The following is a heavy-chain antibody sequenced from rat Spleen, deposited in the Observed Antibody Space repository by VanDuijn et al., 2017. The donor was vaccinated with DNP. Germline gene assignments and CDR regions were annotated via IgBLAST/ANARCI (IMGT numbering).Heavy chain of an antibody. D-gene: IGHD1-1*01. J-gene: IGHJ3*01. CDR3: TIYYYSGDNWFGY. Sequence: EVQLVESGGDSVQPGRSLKLSCAASGFTFSDYYMAWVRQAPTKGLEWVAYIRYDGGSTYYGDSVKGRFTISRDNAKTTLYLQMNSLRSEDTATYYCTIYYYSGDNWFGYWGQGTLVTVSS. CDR1: GFTFSDYY. V-gene: IGHV5-20*01. CDR2: IRYDGGST.